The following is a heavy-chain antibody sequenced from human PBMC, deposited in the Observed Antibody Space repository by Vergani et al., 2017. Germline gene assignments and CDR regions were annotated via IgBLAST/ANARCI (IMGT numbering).Heavy chain of an antibody. CDR1: GFSFNSYR. Sequence: DVHLAESGGGFFQPGGSLRLSCSASGFSFNSYRMHWVRQVPGKGLLWVSRIKSDGSITAYADSVKGRFAISRDNAQNTLYLQMNSLRVEDTGVYYCARARCIETCYMSNWLDAKGQGTLVTVAS. CDR3: ARARCIETCYMSNWLDA. J-gene: IGHJ5*02. CDR2: IKSDGSIT. V-gene: IGHV3-74*03. D-gene: IGHD3-9*01.